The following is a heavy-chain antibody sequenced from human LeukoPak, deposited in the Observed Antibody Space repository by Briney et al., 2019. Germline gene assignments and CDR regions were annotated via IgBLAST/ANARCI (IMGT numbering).Heavy chain of an antibody. CDR2: INHSGST. Sequence: SETLSLTCAVYGGSFSGYYWSWIRQPPGKGLEWIGEINHSGSTNYNPSLKSRVTISVDMSKNQFSLKLSSVTAADTAVYYCASRWSYDFWSGYYRWFDPWGQGTLVTVSS. J-gene: IGHJ5*02. V-gene: IGHV4-34*01. D-gene: IGHD3-3*01. CDR1: GGSFSGYY. CDR3: ASRWSYDFWSGYYRWFDP.